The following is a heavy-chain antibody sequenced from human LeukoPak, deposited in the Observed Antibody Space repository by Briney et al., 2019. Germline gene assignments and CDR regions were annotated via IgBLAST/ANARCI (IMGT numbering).Heavy chain of an antibody. CDR1: GFTVSSNY. J-gene: IGHJ4*02. CDR2: ISYDGGNK. D-gene: IGHD5-24*01. V-gene: IGHV3-30*18. CDR3: AKLMATISSSLIDY. Sequence: GGSLRLSCAASGFTVSSNYMSWVRQAPGKGLEWVAVISYDGGNKYYADSVKGRFTISRDNSKNTLYLQMNSLRAEDTAVYYCAKLMATISSSLIDYWGQGTLVTVSS.